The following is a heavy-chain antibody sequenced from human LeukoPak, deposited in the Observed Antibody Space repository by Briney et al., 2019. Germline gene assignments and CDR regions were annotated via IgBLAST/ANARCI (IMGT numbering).Heavy chain of an antibody. V-gene: IGHV3-23*01. CDR1: GFTFSTYL. CDR3: EKAMRPSGHNPSDA. CDR2: ITDSGRST. D-gene: IGHD3-22*01. Sequence: GGSLRLSCAASGFTFSTYLMRWVRQAPGKGLEWVSSITDSGRSTYYADSVKGRFTISRDNSKNTLYLQMNSLGAEDTALYYCEKAMRPSGHNPSDAGGRGPLVTVSS. J-gene: IGHJ5*02.